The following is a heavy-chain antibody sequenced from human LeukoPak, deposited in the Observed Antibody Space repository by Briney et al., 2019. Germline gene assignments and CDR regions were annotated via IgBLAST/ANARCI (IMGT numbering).Heavy chain of an antibody. D-gene: IGHD3-10*01. CDR1: GYTFTTYG. J-gene: IGHJ5*02. V-gene: IGHV1-18*01. CDR2: ISGYNGNT. CDR3: ARDSLYYGSGSYLGFDP. Sequence: ASVRVSCTASGYTFTTYGISWVRQAPGQGLEWMGWISGYNGNTNYAEKLQGRVTMTTDTSTSTVYMELRSLRSDDTAVYYCARDSLYYGSGSYLGFDPWGQGTLVTVSS.